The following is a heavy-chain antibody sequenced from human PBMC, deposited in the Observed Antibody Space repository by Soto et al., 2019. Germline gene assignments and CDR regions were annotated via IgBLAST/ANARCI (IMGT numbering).Heavy chain of an antibody. CDR1: GGSISSSSYY. J-gene: IGHJ4*02. CDR3: ARAGYDRDGGGYYYFDY. V-gene: IGHV4-39*07. CDR2: IYYSGST. Sequence: PSETLSLTCTVSGGSISSSSYYWGWIRQPPGKGLEWIGSIYYSGSTYYNPSLKSRVTISVDTSKNQFSLKLSSVTAADTAVYYCARAGYDRDGGGYYYFDYWGQGTLVTGSS. D-gene: IGHD3-22*01.